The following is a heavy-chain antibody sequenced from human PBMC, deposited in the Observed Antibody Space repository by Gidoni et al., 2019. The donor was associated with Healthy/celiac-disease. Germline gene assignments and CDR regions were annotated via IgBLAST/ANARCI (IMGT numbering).Heavy chain of an antibody. D-gene: IGHD3-10*01. CDR1: GITFSSYA. V-gene: IGHV3-23*01. CDR3: AKNGGSGHNTYYYYYMDV. J-gene: IGHJ6*03. CDR2: ISGSGGST. Sequence: EVQLLESGGGLVQPGGSLRLSCAASGITFSSYAISWVRQAPGKGLEWVSAISGSGGSTYYADSVKGRFTISRDNAKNTLYLQMNSLRAEDTAVYYCAKNGGSGHNTYYYYYMDVWGKGTTVTVSS.